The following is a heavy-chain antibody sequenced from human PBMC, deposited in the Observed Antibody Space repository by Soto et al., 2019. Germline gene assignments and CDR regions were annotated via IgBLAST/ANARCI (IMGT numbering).Heavy chain of an antibody. CDR1: GGSISSSSYY. CDR3: ARSTQQLVGLAY. D-gene: IGHD6-13*01. CDR2: IYYSGST. J-gene: IGHJ4*02. Sequence: PSETLSLTCTVSGGSISSSSYYWGWIRQPPGKGLEWIGSIYYSGSTYYNPSLKSRVTISVDTSKNQFSLKLSSVTAADTAVYYCARSTQQLVGLAYWGQGTLVTVSS. V-gene: IGHV4-39*01.